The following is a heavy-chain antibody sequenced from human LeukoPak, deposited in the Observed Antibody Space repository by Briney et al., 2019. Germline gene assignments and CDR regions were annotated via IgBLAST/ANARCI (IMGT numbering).Heavy chain of an antibody. CDR1: GFTFSDQY. D-gene: IGHD6-19*01. CDR2: ISGGSSYT. Sequence: GGSLRLSCAASGFTFSDQYMDWVRQAPGKGLEWVSYISGGSSYTNFADSVKGRFTISRDNAKNSLYLQMNSLRAEDTAVYYCARNIAVAGNDYWGQGTLVTVSS. CDR3: ARNIAVAGNDY. J-gene: IGHJ4*02. V-gene: IGHV3-11*06.